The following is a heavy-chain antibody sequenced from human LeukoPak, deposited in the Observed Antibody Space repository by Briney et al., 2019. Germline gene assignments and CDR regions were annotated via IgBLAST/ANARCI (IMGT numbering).Heavy chain of an antibody. CDR2: ISDSGGST. CDR3: ARHRRIADRPLFAY. V-gene: IGHV3-23*01. D-gene: IGHD6-6*01. J-gene: IGHJ4*02. Sequence: PGGSLRLSCAASGFTFSGYAMSWVRQAPGKGLEWVSGISDSGGSTYYADSVKGHLTISGDNSKKTLYLQMNSLRAEDTALYYCARHRRIADRPLFAYWGQATLVTVSS. CDR1: GFTFSGYA.